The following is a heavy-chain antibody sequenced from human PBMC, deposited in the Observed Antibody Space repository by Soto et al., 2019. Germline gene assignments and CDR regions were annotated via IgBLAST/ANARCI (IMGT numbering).Heavy chain of an antibody. Sequence: GVSLRLSCAAAEFTFKSYGMHWVRQAPGKGLAWVAVISFDGNRKHYADSVRGRFTISRDNSKNTLYLQMNSLRTDDTALYYCAKATATGGGAFDICGQGTMVTVSS. J-gene: IGHJ3*02. CDR2: ISFDGNRK. CDR3: AKATATGGGAFDI. V-gene: IGHV3-30*18. D-gene: IGHD2-8*02. CDR1: EFTFKSYG.